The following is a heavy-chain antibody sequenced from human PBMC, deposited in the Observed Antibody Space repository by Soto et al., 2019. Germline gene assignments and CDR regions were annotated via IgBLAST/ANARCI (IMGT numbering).Heavy chain of an antibody. Sequence: GGSLRLSCAASGFTSNDHAVHWIRQAPGKGLEWVSGIYWNGGGIDYADSVKGRFTISRDNAKNSLYLQMNSLRPEDTALYYCAKDQTAGGLDCWGQGTLGTVSS. V-gene: IGHV3-9*02. CDR1: GFTSNDHA. CDR3: AKDQTAGGLDC. D-gene: IGHD2-21*02. CDR2: IYWNGGGI. J-gene: IGHJ4*02.